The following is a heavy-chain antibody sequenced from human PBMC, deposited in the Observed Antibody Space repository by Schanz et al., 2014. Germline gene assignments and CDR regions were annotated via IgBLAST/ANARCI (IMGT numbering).Heavy chain of an antibody. J-gene: IGHJ4*02. CDR1: GFTFSFSG. CDR2: IRSDGSNE. CDR3: ARASYYNILTGLMFDH. D-gene: IGHD3-9*01. Sequence: QVQLVESGGGVVQPGGSLRLSCAASGFTFSFSGMQWVRQAPGKGLEWVAFIRSDGSNENYADSVRGRFTISRDNSKNTLYLQMNSLRTEDTAVYYCARASYYNILTGLMFDHWGQGTLVTVSS. V-gene: IGHV3-30*02.